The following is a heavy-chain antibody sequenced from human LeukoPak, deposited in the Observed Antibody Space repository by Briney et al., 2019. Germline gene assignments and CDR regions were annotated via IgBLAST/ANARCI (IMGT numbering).Heavy chain of an antibody. CDR1: GGSFSGYY. J-gene: IGHJ3*02. V-gene: IGHV4-34*01. D-gene: IGHD3-22*01. CDR2: INHSGST. CDR3: ARGRGGYYSRAFDI. Sequence: SETLSLTCAVYGGSFSGYYWSWIRQPPGKGLEWIGEINHSGSTNYNPSLKSRVTISVDTSKNQFSLRLSSVTAADTAVYYCARGRGGYYSRAFDIWGQGTMVTVSS.